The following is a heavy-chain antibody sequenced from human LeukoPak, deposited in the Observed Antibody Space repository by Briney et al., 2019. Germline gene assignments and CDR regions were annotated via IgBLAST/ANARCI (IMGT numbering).Heavy chain of an antibody. D-gene: IGHD2-2*01. CDR2: IIPIFGTA. J-gene: IGHJ4*02. V-gene: IGHV1-69*13. CDR1: GGTFSSYA. Sequence: SVKVSCKASGGTFSSYAISWVRQAPGQGLEWMGGIIPIFGTANYAQKFQGRVTITADESTSTAYMELSSLRSEDTAVYYCAINTKGYCSSTSCYRPVDYWGQGTLVTVSS. CDR3: AINTKGYCSSTSCYRPVDY.